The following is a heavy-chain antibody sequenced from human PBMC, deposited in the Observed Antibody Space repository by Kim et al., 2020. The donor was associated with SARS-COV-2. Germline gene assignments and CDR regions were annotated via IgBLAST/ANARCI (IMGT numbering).Heavy chain of an antibody. D-gene: IGHD6-6*01. CDR1: GYTFTGYY. CDR2: INPNSGGT. J-gene: IGHJ4*02. Sequence: ASVKVSCKASGYTFTGYYMHWVRQAPGQGLEWMGWINPNSGGTNYAQKFQGRVTMTRDTSISTAYMELSRPRSDDTAVYYCARSIAARRGDFDYWGQGTLVTVSS. CDR3: ARSIAARRGDFDY. V-gene: IGHV1-2*02.